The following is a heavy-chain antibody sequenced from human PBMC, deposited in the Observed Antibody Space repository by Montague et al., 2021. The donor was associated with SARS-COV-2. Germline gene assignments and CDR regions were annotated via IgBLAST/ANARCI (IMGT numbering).Heavy chain of an antibody. CDR3: ARHIEKEGTYYYYYGMDV. CDR1: GDSISSYY. V-gene: IGHV4-59*08. D-gene: IGHD2-15*01. J-gene: IGHJ6*02. CDR2: LYNSGST. Sequence: SETLPLTCTVSGDSISSYYWSWIRQPPGKGLEWIGYLYNSGSTKYNPSLKSRVTISVDTSKNQFSLKLSSVTAADTAVYYCARHIEKEGTYYYYYGMDVWGQGTTVTVSS.